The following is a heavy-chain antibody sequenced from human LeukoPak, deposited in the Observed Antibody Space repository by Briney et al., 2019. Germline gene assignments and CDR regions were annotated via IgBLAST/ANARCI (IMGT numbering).Heavy chain of an antibody. CDR1: GGSISSSSYY. J-gene: IGHJ4*02. CDR3: ARVYCSGGTCSFDY. D-gene: IGHD2-15*01. Sequence: SETLSLTCTVSGGSISSSSYYWGWIRQPPGKGLEWIGSIYYSGNTYYNPSLKSRVTISVDTSKHQFSLRLSSVTAADTAVYYCARVYCSGGTCSFDYWGQGTLVTVSS. V-gene: IGHV4-39*01. CDR2: IYYSGNT.